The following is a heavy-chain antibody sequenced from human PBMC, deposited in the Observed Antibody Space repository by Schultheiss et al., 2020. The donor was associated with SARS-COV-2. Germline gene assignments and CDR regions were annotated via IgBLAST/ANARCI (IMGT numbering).Heavy chain of an antibody. V-gene: IGHV4-59*08. Sequence: SETLSLTCTVSGGSISSYYWSWIRQPPGKGLEWIGYIYYSGSTNYNPSLKSRVTISVDTSKNQFSLKLSSVTAADTAVYYCARVHPGYYGMDVWGQGTTVTVSS. CDR3: ARVHPGYYGMDV. CDR2: IYYSGST. J-gene: IGHJ6*02. CDR1: GGSISSYY.